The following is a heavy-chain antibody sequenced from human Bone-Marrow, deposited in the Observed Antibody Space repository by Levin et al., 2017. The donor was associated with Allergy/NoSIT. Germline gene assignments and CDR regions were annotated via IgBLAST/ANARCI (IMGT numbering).Heavy chain of an antibody. CDR2: ISAYDGDT. CDR3: AKDSGDRVGKGNYGMDV. J-gene: IGHJ6*02. CDR1: GYTFTDYG. Sequence: PGESLKISCKASGYTFTDYGVSWVRQAPGRGLEWLGWISAYDGDTRFAQKFQGRVAMTTDTSTSTGYMEVRSLRSDDPAVYYCAKDSGDRVGKGNYGMDVWGQGTTVTVSS. V-gene: IGHV1-18*01. D-gene: IGHD5-12*01.